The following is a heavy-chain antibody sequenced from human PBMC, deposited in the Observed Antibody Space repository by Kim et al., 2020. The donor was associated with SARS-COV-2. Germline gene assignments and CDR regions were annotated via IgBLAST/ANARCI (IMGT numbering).Heavy chain of an antibody. J-gene: IGHJ4*02. D-gene: IGHD1-1*01. V-gene: IGHV1-2*02. CDR3: ARDRGTGTPFPFDY. Sequence: AQKFQGRVTMTRDTSISTAYMELSRLRSDDTAVYYCARDRGTGTPFPFDYWGQGTLVTVSS.